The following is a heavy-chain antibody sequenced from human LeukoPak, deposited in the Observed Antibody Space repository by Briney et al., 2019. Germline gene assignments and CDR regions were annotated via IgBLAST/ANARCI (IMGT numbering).Heavy chain of an antibody. CDR3: ARHDSFIPY. Sequence: GGSLRLSCAGSGFTFSSYAMSWVRQAPGQGLEWVSGISDSGAGTYYTDSVKGRCTISRDNSKNTVSLQMDNLRAEDTAVYFCARHDSFIPYWGQGTLVTVSS. J-gene: IGHJ4*02. D-gene: IGHD3-16*02. CDR2: ISDSGAGT. V-gene: IGHV3-23*01. CDR1: GFTFSSYA.